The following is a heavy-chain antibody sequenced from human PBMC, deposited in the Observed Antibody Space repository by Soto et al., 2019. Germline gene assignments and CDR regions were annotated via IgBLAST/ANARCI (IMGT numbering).Heavy chain of an antibody. D-gene: IGHD6-19*01. CDR3: ARGRDQWLPLDNWFDP. Sequence: ASAKVSCKASGYTFTSYDINWVRQATGQGLEWMGWMNPNSGNTGYAQKFQGRVTMTRNTSISTAYMELSSLRSEDTAVYYCARGRDQWLPLDNWFDPWGQGTLVTVSS. CDR1: GYTFTSYD. CDR2: MNPNSGNT. J-gene: IGHJ5*02. V-gene: IGHV1-8*01.